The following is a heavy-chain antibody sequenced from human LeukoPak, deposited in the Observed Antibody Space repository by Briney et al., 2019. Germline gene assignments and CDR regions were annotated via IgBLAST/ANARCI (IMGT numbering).Heavy chain of an antibody. CDR1: GFTLSNHH. J-gene: IGHJ4*02. CDR3: ARVFTDYSNDGFDY. Sequence: GGSLRLSCAPSGFTLSNHHINWVRQAPGKGLEWVSYISSANRAIYYADSVKGRFTISRDDAKNSVYLQMSSLRAEDTAVYYCARVFTDYSNDGFDYWGQGTLVTVSS. D-gene: IGHD4-11*01. CDR2: ISSANRAI. V-gene: IGHV3-48*01.